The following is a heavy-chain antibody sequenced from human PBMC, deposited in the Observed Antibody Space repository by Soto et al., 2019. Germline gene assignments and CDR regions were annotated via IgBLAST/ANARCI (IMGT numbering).Heavy chain of an antibody. V-gene: IGHV3-23*01. D-gene: IGHD6-13*01. CDR2: IGGGSGST. CDR1: GFTFTNYA. CDR3: ATRMYSTSWYYFVS. Sequence: EVQLLESGGGFVKPGGSLRLSCAASGFTFTNYALSWVRQAPGKGLEWVSTIGGGSGSTSYADSVKGRFSISRENSKNTLYLQMSSLRAEDTALYYCATRMYSTSWYYFVSWGQGTLVTVSS. J-gene: IGHJ4*02.